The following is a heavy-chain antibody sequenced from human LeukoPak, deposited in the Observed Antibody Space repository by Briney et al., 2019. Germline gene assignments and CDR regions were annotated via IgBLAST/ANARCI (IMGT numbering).Heavy chain of an antibody. D-gene: IGHD2-2*01. V-gene: IGHV4-4*08. Sequence: PSETLSLTCTVSGGSISSYYWSWIRQPPGKGLEWIAYISTSGSTKYNPSLQSRVTISVDTSKNQFALKLTSVTAADTAVYYCARRRGYCSSSSRYGFDPWGQGTLVTVSS. CDR2: ISTSGST. CDR1: GGSISSYY. CDR3: ARRRGYCSSSSRYGFDP. J-gene: IGHJ5*02.